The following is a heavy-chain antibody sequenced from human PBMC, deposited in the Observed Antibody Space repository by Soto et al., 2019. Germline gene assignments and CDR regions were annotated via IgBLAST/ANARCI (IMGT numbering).Heavy chain of an antibody. Sequence: SETLSLTCAVYGGSFSGYYWSWIRQPPGKGLEWIGEINHSGSTNYNPSLKSRVTISVDTSKNQFSLKLSSVTAADTAVYYCARGTSIAVAGNYWFDPWGQGTLVTVSS. V-gene: IGHV4-34*01. D-gene: IGHD6-19*01. J-gene: IGHJ5*02. CDR3: ARGTSIAVAGNYWFDP. CDR2: INHSGST. CDR1: GGSFSGYY.